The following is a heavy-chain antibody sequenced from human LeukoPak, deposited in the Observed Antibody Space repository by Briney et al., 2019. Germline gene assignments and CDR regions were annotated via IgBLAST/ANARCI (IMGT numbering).Heavy chain of an antibody. J-gene: IGHJ4*02. CDR1: GGSISNDDYY. V-gene: IGHV4-30-4*01. Sequence: PSQTLSLTCTVSGGSISNDDYYWTWIRQSPGKGLEWIGYIFYRGSTYYNPSLKSRLAISVDTSKNQFSMKLTSVTAADTAIYFCARDHRSSGSNIFVTWGQGTLCTVS. CDR2: IFYRGST. CDR3: ARDHRSSGSNIFVT. D-gene: IGHD1-26*01.